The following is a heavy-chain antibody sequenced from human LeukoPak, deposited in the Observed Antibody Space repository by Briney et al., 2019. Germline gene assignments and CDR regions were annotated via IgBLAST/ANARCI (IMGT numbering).Heavy chain of an antibody. CDR3: AKDERYCSSTSCKLSEFDY. CDR2: ISDSGGST. J-gene: IGHJ4*02. D-gene: IGHD2-2*01. CDR1: GFTFSSYA. V-gene: IGHV3-23*01. Sequence: GGSLRLSCAASGFTFSSYAMSWVRQAPGKGLEWVSAISDSGGSTYYADSVKGRFTIPRDNSKNTLYLQMNSLRAEDTAVYYCAKDERYCSSTSCKLSEFDYWGQRTLVTVSS.